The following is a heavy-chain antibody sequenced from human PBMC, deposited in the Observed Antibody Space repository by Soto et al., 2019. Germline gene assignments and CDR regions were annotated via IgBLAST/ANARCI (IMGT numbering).Heavy chain of an antibody. D-gene: IGHD6-19*01. Sequence: QITLKESGPPLVKPTQTLTLTCTFSGFSLSSTRMAVGWIRQPPGKALEWLALIYWDDDKRYSPFLKSRLTITKDTSKNQVVLTMSNMDPVDTDRYYCAHIVVAGLGYYFDYWGQGTLVTVSS. CDR1: GFSLSSTRMA. CDR2: IYWDDDK. J-gene: IGHJ4*02. V-gene: IGHV2-5*02. CDR3: AHIVVAGLGYYFDY.